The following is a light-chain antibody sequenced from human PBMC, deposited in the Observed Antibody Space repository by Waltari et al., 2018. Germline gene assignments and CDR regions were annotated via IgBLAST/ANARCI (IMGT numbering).Light chain of an antibody. V-gene: IGLV1-44*01. CDR1: SSNIGSNT. CDR2: SNN. CDR3: AAWDDSLNGPV. Sequence: QSVLTQPPSASGTPGQRVTISCSGSSSNIGSNTVNWYQQLPGTAPKLLIYSNNPRPSGVPDRVSGSKSGPSASLAISGLQSEDEADYYCAAWDDSLNGPVFGGGTKLTVL. J-gene: IGLJ3*02.